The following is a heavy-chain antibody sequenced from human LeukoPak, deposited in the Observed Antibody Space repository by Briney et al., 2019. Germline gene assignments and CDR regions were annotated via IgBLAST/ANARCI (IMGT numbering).Heavy chain of an antibody. CDR1: GYTFTSYA. V-gene: IGHV1-3*01. J-gene: IGHJ5*02. CDR2: INAGNGNT. D-gene: IGHD6-13*01. Sequence: ASVKVSCKASGYTFTSYAMHWVRQAPGQGLEWMGWINAGNGNTKYSQKFQGRVTITRDTSASTAYMELSSLRSEDTAVYYCARGRGGNSSSWYRGWFDPWGQGTLVTVSS. CDR3: ARGRGGNSSSWYRGWFDP.